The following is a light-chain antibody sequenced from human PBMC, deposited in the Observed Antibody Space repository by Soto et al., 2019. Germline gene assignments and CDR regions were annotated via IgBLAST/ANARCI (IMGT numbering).Light chain of an antibody. V-gene: IGKV1-39*01. J-gene: IGKJ1*01. Sequence: DLQMTQSPSSLSASVGDRVTITCQASQNIGNYLHWYQQQPGKAPKLLIYSVSNLQTGVPSRFSGRGSGTDFTLTISSLQPEDSSTFYCQQSYNSPTWTFGQGTKVEIK. CDR3: QQSYNSPTWT. CDR2: SVS. CDR1: QNIGNY.